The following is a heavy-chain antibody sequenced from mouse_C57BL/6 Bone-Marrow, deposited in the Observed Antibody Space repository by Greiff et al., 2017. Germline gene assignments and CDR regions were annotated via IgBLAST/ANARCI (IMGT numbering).Heavy chain of an antibody. D-gene: IGHD2-3*01. CDR1: GFTFSSYG. CDR2: ISSGGSYT. J-gene: IGHJ2*01. CDR3: ARHWRDGYLDD. Sequence: EVKLMESGGDLVKPGGSLKLSCAASGFTFSSYGMSWVRQTPDKRLEWVATISSGGSYTYYPDSVKGRFTISRDNAKNTLYLQMSSLKSEDTAMYYCARHWRDGYLDDWGQGTTLTVSS. V-gene: IGHV5-6*01.